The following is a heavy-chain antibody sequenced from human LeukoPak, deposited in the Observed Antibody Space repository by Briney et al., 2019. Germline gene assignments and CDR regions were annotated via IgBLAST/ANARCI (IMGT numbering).Heavy chain of an antibody. CDR1: GGTFSSYA. J-gene: IGHJ4*02. D-gene: IGHD3-10*01. Sequence: SVKVSCKASGGTFSSYAISWVRQAPGQGLEWMGGVIPIFGTANYAQKFQGRVTITADKSTSTAYMELSSLRSEDTAVYYCAREGELLWFGDHYFDYWGQGTLVTVSS. CDR2: VIPIFGTA. V-gene: IGHV1-69*06. CDR3: AREGELLWFGDHYFDY.